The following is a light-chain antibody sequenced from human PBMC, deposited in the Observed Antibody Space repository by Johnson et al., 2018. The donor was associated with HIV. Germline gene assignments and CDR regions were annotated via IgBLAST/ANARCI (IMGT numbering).Light chain of an antibody. J-gene: IGLJ1*01. CDR1: SSNIGNNY. CDR2: DNN. CDR3: GTWDSSLSIYV. Sequence: QSVLSQPPSVSAAPGQKVTISCSGSSSNIGNNYVSWYQQLPRPAPKLLIYDNNKRPSGIPDRFSGSKSGTSATLGITGLQTGDEADYYCGTWDSSLSIYVFGTGTKVTVL. V-gene: IGLV1-51*01.